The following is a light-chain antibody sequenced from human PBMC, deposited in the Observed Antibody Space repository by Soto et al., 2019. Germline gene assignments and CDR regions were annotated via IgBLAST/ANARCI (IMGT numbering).Light chain of an antibody. J-gene: IGLJ1*01. CDR3: SSYTSSSTFYV. Sequence: QSALTQPASVSGSPGQSITISCTGTSSDVGGYNYVSWYQQHPGKAPKLMIYDVSNRLSGVSNRFSGSKSGNTASLTISGLQAEDEADYYCSSYTSSSTFYVFGTGTKVNVL. CDR2: DVS. CDR1: SSDVGGYNY. V-gene: IGLV2-14*01.